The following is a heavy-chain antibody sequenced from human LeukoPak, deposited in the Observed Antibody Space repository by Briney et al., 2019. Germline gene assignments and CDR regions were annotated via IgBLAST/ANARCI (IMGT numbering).Heavy chain of an antibody. CDR3: ARDRHDSSGFDY. D-gene: IGHD3-22*01. V-gene: IGHV3-30-3*01. CDR2: ISYDGSNK. CDR1: GFTFSSYA. Sequence: GGSLRLSCAASGFTFSSYAMHWVRQAPGKGLEWVAVISYDGSNKYYADSVKGRFTISRDNSKNTLYLQMNSLRAEDTAVCYCARDRHDSSGFDYWGQGTLVTVSS. J-gene: IGHJ4*02.